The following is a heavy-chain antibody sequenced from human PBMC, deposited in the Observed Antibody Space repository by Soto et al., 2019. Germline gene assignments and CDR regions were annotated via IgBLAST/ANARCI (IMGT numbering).Heavy chain of an antibody. J-gene: IGHJ4*02. CDR2: ISGSGENT. D-gene: IGHD5-12*01. CDR3: AKDRPGYVDGYDFFVADY. Sequence: GGSLRLSCAASGFSFRSYAMAWVRQAPGKGLEWVASISGSGENTWFEDSAKGRFTISRDTSKSTLYLQMNSLRAEDTAVYYCAKDRPGYVDGYDFFVADYWGQGTLVTVSS. CDR1: GFSFRSYA. V-gene: IGHV3-23*01.